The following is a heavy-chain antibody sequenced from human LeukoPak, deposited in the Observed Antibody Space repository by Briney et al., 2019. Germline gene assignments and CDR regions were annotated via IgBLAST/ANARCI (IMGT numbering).Heavy chain of an antibody. CDR1: GFTFSIFA. Sequence: GGSLRLSCAASGFTFSIFAMRWVRPPPGRWREWVSAIIGSVGRTYYADSVKGRLTTCRDNSTNTPYLQMNSLRAEGPAVHYGATDPRYCYDHEPFDYWGQGTLVTVSS. V-gene: IGHV3-23*01. D-gene: IGHD2-2*01. CDR3: ATDPRYCYDHEPFDY. CDR2: IIGSVGRT. J-gene: IGHJ4*01.